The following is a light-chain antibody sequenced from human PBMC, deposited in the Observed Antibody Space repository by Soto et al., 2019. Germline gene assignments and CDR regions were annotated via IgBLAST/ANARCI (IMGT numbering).Light chain of an antibody. CDR3: QQYSRLWS. V-gene: IGKV1-17*01. J-gene: IGKJ1*01. Sequence: DIQMTQSPSSLSASVGDRVTITCRASQGIRNDLGWYQQKPGKAPKRLIYAASSLQTGVPSRFSGSGSGTEFTLTISSLQRDDFGIYYCQQYSRLWSFGQGTKVEIK. CDR2: AAS. CDR1: QGIRND.